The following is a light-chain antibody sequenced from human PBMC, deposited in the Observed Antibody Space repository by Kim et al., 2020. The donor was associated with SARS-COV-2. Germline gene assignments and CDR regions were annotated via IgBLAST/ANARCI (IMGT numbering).Light chain of an antibody. J-gene: IGLJ2*01. CDR2: SNR. V-gene: IGLV1-47*01. CDR3: AAWVDSLSGVV. CDR1: STTVGNPY. Sequence: GQTVAISFSGISTTVGNPYVSWYQSLPGTAPKLLFYSNRHRPSGVPDRFSGFKSGTSASLAISGLRSDDEGEYSCAAWVDSLSGVVFGGGTKVTVL.